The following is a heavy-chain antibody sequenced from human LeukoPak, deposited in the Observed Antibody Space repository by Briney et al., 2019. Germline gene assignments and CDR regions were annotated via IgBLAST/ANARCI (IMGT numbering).Heavy chain of an antibody. Sequence: GASVKVSCKASGYTFTSYDINWVRQTTGQGLEWMGWMNPNSGNTGYAQKFQGRVTITGNTSLTTAYMELSSLRSEDTAVYYCARRQYGSASPLYYWGQGTLATVSS. CDR2: MNPNSGNT. D-gene: IGHD3-10*01. V-gene: IGHV1-8*01. CDR3: ARRQYGSASPLYY. CDR1: GYTFTSYD. J-gene: IGHJ4*02.